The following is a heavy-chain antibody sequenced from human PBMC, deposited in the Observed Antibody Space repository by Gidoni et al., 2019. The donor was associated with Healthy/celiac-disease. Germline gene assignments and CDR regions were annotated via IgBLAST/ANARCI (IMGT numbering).Heavy chain of an antibody. V-gene: IGHV1-69*01. CDR3: ARSVIAAAGTQNDAFDI. CDR2: IIPIFGTA. CDR1: GGTFSSYA. Sequence: QVQLVQSGAEVKKPGSSVKVSCKASGGTFSSYAISWVRQAPGQGLEWMGGIIPIFGTANYAQKFQGRVTITADESTSTAYMELSSLRSEDTAVYYCARSVIAAAGTQNDAFDIWGQGTMVTVSS. D-gene: IGHD6-13*01. J-gene: IGHJ3*02.